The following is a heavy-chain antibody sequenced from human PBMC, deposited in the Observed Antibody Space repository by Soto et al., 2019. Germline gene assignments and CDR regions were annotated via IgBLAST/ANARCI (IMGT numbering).Heavy chain of an antibody. V-gene: IGHV3-53*04. J-gene: IGHJ6*03. Sequence: GGSLRLSCAASGFTVSSNYMSWVRQAPGKGLEWVSVIYSGGSTYYADSVKGRFTISRHNSKNTLYLQMNSLRAEDTAVYYCARWYGSGWSYYYYYMDDWGKGATVTVSS. D-gene: IGHD3-10*01. CDR3: ARWYGSGWSYYYYYMDD. CDR2: IYSGGST. CDR1: GFTVSSNY.